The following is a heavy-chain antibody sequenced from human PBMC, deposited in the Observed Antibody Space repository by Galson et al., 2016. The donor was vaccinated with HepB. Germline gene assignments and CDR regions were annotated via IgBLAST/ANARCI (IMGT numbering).Heavy chain of an antibody. CDR2: IWFDGSNT. CDR3: ARGNPPSTPVDY. J-gene: IGHJ4*02. V-gene: IGHV3-33*01. CDR1: GFTFTNYG. Sequence: RLSCAASGFTFTNYGVHWVRQAPGKGLEWVAVIWFDGSNTYYADSVKGRFTISRDNSKHTVYLQMNSLRAEDTAVYYCARGNPPSTPVDYWGQGTLVTVSS. D-gene: IGHD2-2*01.